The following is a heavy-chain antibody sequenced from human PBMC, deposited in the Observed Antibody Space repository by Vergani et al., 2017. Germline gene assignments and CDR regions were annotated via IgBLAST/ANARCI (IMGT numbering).Heavy chain of an antibody. J-gene: IGHJ6*02. CDR1: GFTFSSYG. V-gene: IGHV3-33*01. CDR3: ARDGSASGWYLYYYYGMDV. CDR2: IWYDGSNK. D-gene: IGHD6-19*01. Sequence: QVQLVESGGGVVQPGRSLRLSCAASGFTFSSYGMHWVRQAPGKGLEWVAVIWYDGSNKYYADSVKGRFTISRDNSKNKLYLQMNSLRAEDTAVYYCARDGSASGWYLYYYYGMDVWGQGTTVTVSS.